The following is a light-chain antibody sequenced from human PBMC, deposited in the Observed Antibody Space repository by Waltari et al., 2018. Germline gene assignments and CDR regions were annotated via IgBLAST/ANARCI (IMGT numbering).Light chain of an antibody. Sequence: QSALTQPRSVSGSPGQSVTISCTGTSSDVGGYNYVSWSQQHPGKAPKLMIYDVSKRPSGVPDRFSGSKSGNTASLTISGLQAEDEADYYCCSYAGSDVVFGGGTKLTVL. V-gene: IGLV2-11*01. CDR3: CSYAGSDVV. J-gene: IGLJ2*01. CDR1: SSDVGGYNY. CDR2: DVS.